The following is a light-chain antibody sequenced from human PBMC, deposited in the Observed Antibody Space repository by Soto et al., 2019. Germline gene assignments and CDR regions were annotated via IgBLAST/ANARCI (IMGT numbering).Light chain of an antibody. V-gene: IGLV2-11*01. Sequence: QSVLTQPRSVSGSPGQSVTISCTGTSSDVGGYNYVSWYQQHPGKAPKLMIYDVSKRPSGVTDRFSGSKSGNTASLTISGLQAEDEADYYCCSYAGSYTFGVFGGGTKLTVL. CDR1: SSDVGGYNY. CDR2: DVS. J-gene: IGLJ2*01. CDR3: CSYAGSYTFGV.